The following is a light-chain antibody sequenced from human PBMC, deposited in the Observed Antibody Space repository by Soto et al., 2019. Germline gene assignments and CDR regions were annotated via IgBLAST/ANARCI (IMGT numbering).Light chain of an antibody. J-gene: IGLJ1*01. Sequence: QSAVTQPACVSGSPGQSITISCTGTSSDVGGYNYVSWYQQHPGKAPKLMIYEVSNRPPGVSNRFSGSKSGNTASLTISGLQAEDEADYYCSSYTSSSTLSYVFGTGTKVTVL. CDR3: SSYTSSSTLSYV. V-gene: IGLV2-14*01. CDR2: EVS. CDR1: SSDVGGYNY.